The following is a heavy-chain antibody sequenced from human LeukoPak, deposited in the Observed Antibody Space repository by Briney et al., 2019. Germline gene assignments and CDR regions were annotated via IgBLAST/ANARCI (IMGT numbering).Heavy chain of an antibody. CDR2: INPNSGGT. CDR3: ARRGYSYSFWFDP. CDR1: GYTFTGYY. Sequence: EASVTVSCTASGYTFTGYYMHWGRQAPGQGLEWMGWINPNSGGTNYAQKFQGRVTMTRDTSISTAYMELSRLRSDDTAVYYCARRGYSYSFWFDPWGQGTLVTVSS. J-gene: IGHJ5*02. V-gene: IGHV1-2*02. D-gene: IGHD5-18*01.